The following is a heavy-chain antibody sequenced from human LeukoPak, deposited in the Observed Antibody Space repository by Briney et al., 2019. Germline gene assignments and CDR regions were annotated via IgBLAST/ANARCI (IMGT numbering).Heavy chain of an antibody. D-gene: IGHD3-10*01. CDR1: GGSVTSNSYY. Sequence: SETLSLTCTVSGGSVTSNSYYCGWIRQPPGKGLEWIGSIYYSGSTYYNPSLKSRVTISVDTSKNQFSLKLRSVTAADTAVYYCARGPRFGELLWHWFDPWGQGTLVTVSS. J-gene: IGHJ5*02. CDR3: ARGPRFGELLWHWFDP. V-gene: IGHV4-39*07. CDR2: IYYSGST.